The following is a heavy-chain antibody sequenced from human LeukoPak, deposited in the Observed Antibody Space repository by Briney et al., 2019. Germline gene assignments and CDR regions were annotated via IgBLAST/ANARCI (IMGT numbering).Heavy chain of an antibody. CDR2: IKYDGDEE. J-gene: IGHJ4*02. V-gene: IGHV3-7*01. Sequence: GGSLRLSCAASGFTFSDYWMSWMRQAPGRGLEWVANIKYDGDEEYYVDSVKGRFTISRDNAKNSLYLQLNSLRVEDTAVYYCKSGGAAPGSFDNWGQGTLVTVSP. CDR1: GFTFSDYW. CDR3: KSGGAAPGSFDN. D-gene: IGHD6-13*01.